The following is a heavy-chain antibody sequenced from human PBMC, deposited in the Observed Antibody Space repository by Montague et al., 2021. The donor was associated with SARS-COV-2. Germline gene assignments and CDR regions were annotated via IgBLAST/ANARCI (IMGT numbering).Heavy chain of an antibody. V-gene: IGHV4-34*01. D-gene: IGHD2-2*01. CDR2: ISHGGST. Sequence: SETLSLTCAVFNGSFSSFYWNWIRQPPGKGLEWIGEISHGGSTYYNSSLKSRLTISVDTSKNQFPLKLSSVTAADTAAYYCARARQDVVVPALGIGAYYYYYYMDVWGKGTTVTVSS. CDR1: NGSFSSFY. J-gene: IGHJ6*03. CDR3: ARARQDVVVPALGIGAYYYYYYMDV.